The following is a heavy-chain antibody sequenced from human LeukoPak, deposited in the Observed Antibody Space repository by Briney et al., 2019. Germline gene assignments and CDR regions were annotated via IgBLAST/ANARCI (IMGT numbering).Heavy chain of an antibody. CDR1: GYTFTSYG. CDR2: ISAYNGNT. CDR3: ARGWYRGGNYPPLTDY. J-gene: IGHJ4*02. V-gene: IGHV1-18*01. D-gene: IGHD4-23*01. Sequence: ASVKVSCKASGYTFTSYGISWVRQAPGQGPEWMGWISAYNGNTNYAQKLQGRVTMTTDTSTSTAYMELRSLRSDDTAVYYCARGWYRGGNYPPLTDYWGQGTLVTVSS.